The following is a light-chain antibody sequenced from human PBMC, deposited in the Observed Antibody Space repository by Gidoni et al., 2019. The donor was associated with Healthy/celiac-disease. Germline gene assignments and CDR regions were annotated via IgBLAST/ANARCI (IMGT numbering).Light chain of an antibody. CDR1: SSNIGSNY. J-gene: IGLJ3*02. CDR2: RNN. V-gene: IGLV1-47*01. Sequence: QSVLTQPPSASGTPGQRVTISCSGRSSNIGSNYVFWYQQLPGTAPKLLIYRNNPRPSGVPDRFSGSKSGTSASLAISGLRSEDEADYYCAAWDDSLSSPVFGGGTKLTVL. CDR3: AAWDDSLSSPV.